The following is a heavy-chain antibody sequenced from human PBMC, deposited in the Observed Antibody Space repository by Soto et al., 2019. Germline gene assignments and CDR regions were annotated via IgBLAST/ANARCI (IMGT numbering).Heavy chain of an antibody. D-gene: IGHD1-26*01. CDR2: INSDGSTT. Sequence: PGGSLRLSCAASGFSFSSYWMHWVRQVQGKGLVWVSRINSDGSTTTYADSVKGRFTISRDNAKNTLYLQMNSLRVEDTAVYYCARVLTGSYNWFDPWGQGTLVTVSS. V-gene: IGHV3-74*01. CDR3: ARVLTGSYNWFDP. J-gene: IGHJ5*02. CDR1: GFSFSSYW.